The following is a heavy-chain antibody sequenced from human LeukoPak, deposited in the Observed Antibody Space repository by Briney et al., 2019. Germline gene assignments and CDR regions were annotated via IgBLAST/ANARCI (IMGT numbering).Heavy chain of an antibody. V-gene: IGHV4-59*01. Sequence: PSETLSLTCTVSGGSISSYYWSWLRQPPGKGLEWIGYIYYSGSTNYNPSLKSRVTISVDTSKNQFSLKLSSVTAADTAVYYCARGGGSGYPFDYWGQGTLVTVSS. J-gene: IGHJ4*02. CDR3: ARGGGSGYPFDY. D-gene: IGHD3-22*01. CDR2: IYYSGST. CDR1: GGSISSYY.